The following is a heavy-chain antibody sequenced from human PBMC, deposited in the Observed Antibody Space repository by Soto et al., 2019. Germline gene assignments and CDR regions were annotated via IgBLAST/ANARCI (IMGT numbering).Heavy chain of an antibody. CDR1: GFTFSNAW. Sequence: GGSLRLSCAASGFTFSNAWMSWVRQAPGKGLEWVGRIKSKTDGGTTDYAAPVKGRFTISRDDSKNTLYLQMNSLKTEDTAVYYCTTDPPYGSGSYPDYYYYYMDVWGKGTTVTVSS. CDR3: TTDPPYGSGSYPDYYYYYMDV. D-gene: IGHD3-10*01. J-gene: IGHJ6*03. CDR2: IKSKTDGGTT. V-gene: IGHV3-15*01.